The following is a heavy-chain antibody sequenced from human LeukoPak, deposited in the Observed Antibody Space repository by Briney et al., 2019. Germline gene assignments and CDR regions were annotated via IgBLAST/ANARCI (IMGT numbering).Heavy chain of an antibody. CDR2: ISWNSGSI. CDR3: AKDNSSTYGMDV. J-gene: IGHJ6*02. Sequence: GGSLRLSCAASGFTFDDYAMHWVRQAPGKGLEWVSGISWNSGSIGYADSVKGRFTISRDNAKNSLYLQMNSLRAADTALYYCAKDNSSTYGMDVWGQGTTVTVSS. V-gene: IGHV3-9*01. D-gene: IGHD2-2*01. CDR1: GFTFDDYA.